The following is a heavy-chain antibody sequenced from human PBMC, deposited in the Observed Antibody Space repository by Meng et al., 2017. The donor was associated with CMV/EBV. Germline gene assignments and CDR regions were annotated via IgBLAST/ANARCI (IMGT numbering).Heavy chain of an antibody. D-gene: IGHD3-22*01. CDR3: ARDIASYYYDSSGYPNLYYYYGMDV. CDR1: GDSVSSNSAA. J-gene: IGHJ6*02. Sequence: LRLSCAISGDSVSSNSAAWNWIRQSPSRGLEWLGRTYYRSKWYNDYAVAVKSRITINPDTSKNQFSLQLNSVTPEDTAVYYCARDIASYYYDSSGYPNLYYYYGMDVWGQGTTVTVSS. V-gene: IGHV6-1*01. CDR2: TYYRSKWYN.